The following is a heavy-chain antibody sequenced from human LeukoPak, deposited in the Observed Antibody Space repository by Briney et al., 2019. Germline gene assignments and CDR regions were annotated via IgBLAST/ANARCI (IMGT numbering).Heavy chain of an antibody. CDR3: AREIDSSGYLAWFDP. CDR1: GGSISSYY. D-gene: IGHD3-22*01. J-gene: IGHJ5*02. V-gene: IGHV4-59*01. Sequence: SETLSLTCTVSGGSISSYYWSWIRPPPGKGLEWSGYIYYSGSTNYNPSLKSRVTISVDTSKNQFSLKLSSVTAADTAVYYCAREIDSSGYLAWFDPWGQGTLVTVSS. CDR2: IYYSGST.